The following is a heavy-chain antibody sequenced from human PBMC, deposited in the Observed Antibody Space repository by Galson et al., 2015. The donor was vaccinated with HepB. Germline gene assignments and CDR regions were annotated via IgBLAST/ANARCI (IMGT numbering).Heavy chain of an antibody. CDR3: AKEGAQFSGSYPIFDY. D-gene: IGHD3-10*01. V-gene: IGHV3-30*18. Sequence: SLRLSCAASGFTFSSYGMHWVRQAPGKGLEWVAVISYDGSNKYYADSVKGRFTISRDNSKNTLYLQMNSLRAEDTAVYYCAKEGAQFSGSYPIFDYWGQGTLVTVSS. CDR2: ISYDGSNK. J-gene: IGHJ4*02. CDR1: GFTFSSYG.